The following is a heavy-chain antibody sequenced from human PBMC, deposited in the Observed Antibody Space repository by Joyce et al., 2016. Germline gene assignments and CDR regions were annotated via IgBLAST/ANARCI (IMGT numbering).Heavy chain of an antibody. CDR1: GGSISSVSHY. V-gene: IGHV4-39*01. CDR3: ARWGGYVHNGFDP. CDR2: IYYSGST. D-gene: IGHD5-12*01. Sequence: QLQLQESGPGLVKPSETLSLTCTVSGGSISSVSHYWGWIRQPPGKGLEWVASIYYSGSTYFNPSLKSRITISIDMSKNQFSLNLSSVTAADRAVYYCARWGGYVHNGFDPWGQGTLVTVSS. J-gene: IGHJ5*02.